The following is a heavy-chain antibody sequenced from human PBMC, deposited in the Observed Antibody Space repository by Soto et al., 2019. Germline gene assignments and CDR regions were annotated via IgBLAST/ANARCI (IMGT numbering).Heavy chain of an antibody. CDR3: VRGYYSSWYWFDR. CDR2: IYYSGST. J-gene: IGHJ2*01. V-gene: IGHV4-61*08. CDR1: GGSVSTGVHY. Sequence: QVQLQESGPGLVKPSETLSLTCTVAVSGGSVSTGVHYWSWIRQPPGKGLEWIGYIYYSGSTSNNASPKRRITITVDTSKKQPSRKPTSVTAADAAVDYCVRGYYSSWYWFDRSGRGTVVTVSS. D-gene: IGHD6-13*01.